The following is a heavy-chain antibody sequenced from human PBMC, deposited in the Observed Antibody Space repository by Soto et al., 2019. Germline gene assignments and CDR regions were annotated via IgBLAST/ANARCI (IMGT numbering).Heavy chain of an antibody. V-gene: IGHV4-31*03. J-gene: IGHJ6*02. CDR2: IYYSGST. CDR1: GGSISSGGYY. Sequence: PSETLSLTCTVSGGSISSGGYYWSWIRQHPGKGLEWIGYIYYSGSTYYNPSLKSRVTISVDTSKNQFSLKLSSVTAADTAVYYCARVSSGYQYDMDVWGQGTTVTVSS. D-gene: IGHD3-22*01. CDR3: ARVSSGYQYDMDV.